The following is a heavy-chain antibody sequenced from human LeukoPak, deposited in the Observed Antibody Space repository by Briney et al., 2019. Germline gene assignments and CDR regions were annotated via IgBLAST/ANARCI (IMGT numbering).Heavy chain of an antibody. CDR2: ISSSGGTT. CDR3: AKASAMIVVVSKHFDY. Sequence: GGSLRLSCVASGFTFSNYGMTWVRQAPGKGLEWVSGISSSGGTTYYTDSVKGRFTISRDNSKNTLYLQMNTLRAEDTAVYYCAKASAMIVVVSKHFDYWGQGTLVTVSS. CDR1: GFTFSNYG. D-gene: IGHD3-22*01. V-gene: IGHV3-23*01. J-gene: IGHJ4*02.